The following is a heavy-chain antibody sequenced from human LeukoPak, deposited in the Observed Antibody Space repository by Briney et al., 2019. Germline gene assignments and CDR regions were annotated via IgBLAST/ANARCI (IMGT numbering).Heavy chain of an antibody. D-gene: IGHD1-20*01. J-gene: IGHJ6*02. CDR3: AKILTGTGPTMDV. Sequence: GGSLRLSCAASGFTFSSYVMSWVRQVPGKGLEWVSIISGSGDTTSYTDSVKGRFTISRDNSKNTLYLQMDSLRVGDTAIYYCAKILTGTGPTMDVWGQGTTVTVSS. V-gene: IGHV3-23*01. CDR2: ISGSGDTT. CDR1: GFTFSSYV.